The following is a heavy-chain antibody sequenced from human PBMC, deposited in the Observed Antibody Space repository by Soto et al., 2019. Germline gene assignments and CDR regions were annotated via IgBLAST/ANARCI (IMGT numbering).Heavy chain of an antibody. V-gene: IGHV1-3*01. CDR1: GYTFSIHV. D-gene: IGHD2-21*02. CDR2: VSGGNGNT. Sequence: QVQLVQSGAEVKEPGASVKVSCKGSGYTFSIHVMHWVRQAPGQRLEWMGWVSGGNGNTEYSQKFQDRVTITRDTAANTVYLELSRLRSEDEAVYYCARDSGVRGPSGDLDYWGLGTLVTVSS. J-gene: IGHJ4*02. CDR3: ARDSGVRGPSGDLDY.